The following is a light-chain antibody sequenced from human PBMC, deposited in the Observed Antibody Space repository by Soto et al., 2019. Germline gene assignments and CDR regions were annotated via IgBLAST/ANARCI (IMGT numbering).Light chain of an antibody. CDR1: SSDVGSHNL. Sequence: QSALTQPASVSWSPGQSITISFTGTSSDVGSHNLVSWYQQYPGKAPKLIIFEASKRPSGVSNRFSGSKSGSTASLTISGLQAEDEDDYSCCSNAASRPYGFGSGTKVTAL. CDR2: EAS. CDR3: CSNAASRPYG. J-gene: IGLJ1*01. V-gene: IGLV2-23*01.